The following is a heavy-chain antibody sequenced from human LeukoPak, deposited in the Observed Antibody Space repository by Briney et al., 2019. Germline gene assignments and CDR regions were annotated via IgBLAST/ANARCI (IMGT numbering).Heavy chain of an antibody. CDR1: GYTFTSYG. J-gene: IGHJ6*02. V-gene: IGHV1-18*01. CDR3: ARDPRFLEWSPRANYYYYGMDV. CDR2: ISAYNGNT. Sequence: ASVKVSCKASGYTFTSYGISWVRQAPGQGLEWMGWISAYNGNTNYAQKLQGSVTMTTDTSTSTAYMELRSLRSDDTAVYYCARDPRFLEWSPRANYYYYGMDVWGQGTTVTVSS. D-gene: IGHD3-3*01.